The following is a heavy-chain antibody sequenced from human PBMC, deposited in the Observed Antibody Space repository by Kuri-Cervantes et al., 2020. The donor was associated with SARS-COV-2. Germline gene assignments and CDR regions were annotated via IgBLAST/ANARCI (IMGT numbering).Heavy chain of an antibody. CDR1: GFTFSSYS. Sequence: GESLKISCAASGFTFSSYSMNWVRQAPGKGLEWVSSISSSSSYIYYADSVKGRFTISRDNSKNTLYLQMNSLRAEDTAVYYCAKDQHGIVVVVAAIDYWGQGTLVTAPQ. CDR3: AKDQHGIVVVVAAIDY. D-gene: IGHD2-15*01. V-gene: IGHV3-21*01. J-gene: IGHJ4*02. CDR2: ISSSSSYI.